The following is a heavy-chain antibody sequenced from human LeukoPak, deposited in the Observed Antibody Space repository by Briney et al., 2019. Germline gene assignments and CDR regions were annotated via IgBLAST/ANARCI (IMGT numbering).Heavy chain of an antibody. J-gene: IGHJ4*02. CDR1: GFTFDDYA. Sequence: GGSLRLSCAASGFTFDDYAMHWVRQAPGKGLEWVSLISGDGGSTYYADSVKGRFTISRDNSKNSLYLQMNSLRTADTALYYCAKTQSRYYDSSGYYDYWGQGTLVTVSS. CDR3: AKTQSRYYDSSGYYDY. CDR2: ISGDGGST. D-gene: IGHD3-22*01. V-gene: IGHV3-43*02.